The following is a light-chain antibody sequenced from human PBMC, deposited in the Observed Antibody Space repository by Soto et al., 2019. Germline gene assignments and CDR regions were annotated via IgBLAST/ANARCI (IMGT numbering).Light chain of an antibody. CDR2: EVS. V-gene: IGLV2-8*01. CDR1: SSDVGGYNY. J-gene: IGLJ2*01. CDR3: SSYAGSNNL. Sequence: QSVLTQPPSASGSPGQSVTISCTGTSSDVGGYNYVSWYQQHPGKAPKLMIYEVSKRPSGVPDRFSGSKSGNTASLTVSGLQAEDEADYYCSSYAGSNNLFGGGTQLTVL.